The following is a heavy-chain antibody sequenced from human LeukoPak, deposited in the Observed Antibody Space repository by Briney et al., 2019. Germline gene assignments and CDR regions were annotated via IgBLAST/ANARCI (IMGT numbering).Heavy chain of an antibody. CDR3: ARGGDIALDY. Sequence: PGGSLRLSCAASGFTFSSYGMHWVRQAPGKGLEWVAFIRYDGSNKYYADSVKGRFTISRDNSKNTLYLQMNSLRAEDTAVYYCARGGDIALDYWGQGTLVTVSS. CDR1: GFTFSSYG. J-gene: IGHJ4*02. D-gene: IGHD2-15*01. V-gene: IGHV3-30*02. CDR2: IRYDGSNK.